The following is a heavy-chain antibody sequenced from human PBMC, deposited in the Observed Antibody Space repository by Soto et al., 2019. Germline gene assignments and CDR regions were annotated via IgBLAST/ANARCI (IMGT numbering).Heavy chain of an antibody. D-gene: IGHD1-26*01. V-gene: IGHV3-48*01. CDR3: ARGRVVGPTGILEY. J-gene: IGHJ4*02. Sequence: SLKGRFTISRDNVQNSMYLQMNGLRGDDTAVYYCARGRVVGPTGILEYWGQGTLVIVSS.